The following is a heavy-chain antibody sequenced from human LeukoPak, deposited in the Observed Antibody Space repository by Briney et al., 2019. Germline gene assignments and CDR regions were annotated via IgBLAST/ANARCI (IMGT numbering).Heavy chain of an antibody. D-gene: IGHD3-10*01. J-gene: IGHJ4*02. CDR2: VFYEETA. CDR3: ARQRGFGEPWYFDY. V-gene: IGHV4-39*01. CDR1: AGSISISNYY. Sequence: HSEKLSRTCSVSAGSISISNYYCGWVRQSPVKGLEWIGRVFYEETAYYNPALRSRVTMSADTSKNQFSLKLRTVTAADTDVYYCARQRGFGEPWYFDYWGQGALVTVS.